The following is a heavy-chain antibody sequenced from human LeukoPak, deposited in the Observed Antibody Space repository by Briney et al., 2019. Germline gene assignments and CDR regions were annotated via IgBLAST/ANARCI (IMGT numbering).Heavy chain of an antibody. CDR2: ISYDGSNK. CDR1: GFTFSSYA. D-gene: IGHD3-10*01. J-gene: IGHJ6*02. Sequence: PGGSLRLSCAASGFTFSSYAMHWVRQAPGKGLEWVAVISYDGSNKYYADSVKGRFTISRDNSKNTLYLQMNSLRAEDTAVYYCARAPRYSYGSGSYYDGPPRLWYYGMDVWGQGTTVTVSS. V-gene: IGHV3-30-3*01. CDR3: ARAPRYSYGSGSYYDGPPRLWYYGMDV.